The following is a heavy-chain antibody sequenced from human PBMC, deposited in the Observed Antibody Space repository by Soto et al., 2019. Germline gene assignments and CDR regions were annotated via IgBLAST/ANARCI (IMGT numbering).Heavy chain of an antibody. V-gene: IGHV3-30-3*01. CDR3: ARDPSAVVAALDY. CDR1: GFTFSSYA. CDR2: ISYDGSNK. J-gene: IGHJ4*02. Sequence: LRLSCAASGFTFSSYAMHWVRQAPGKGLEWVAVISYDGSNKYYADSVKGRFTISRDNSKNTLYLQMNSLRAEDTAVYYCARDPSAVVAALDYWGQGTLVTVSS. D-gene: IGHD5-12*01.